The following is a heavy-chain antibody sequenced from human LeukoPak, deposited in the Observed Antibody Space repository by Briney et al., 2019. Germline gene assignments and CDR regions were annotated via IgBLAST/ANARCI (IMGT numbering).Heavy chain of an antibody. CDR1: GYTFTRNY. CDR3: ARDNSVRDEAWWFNP. V-gene: IGHV1-46*01. D-gene: IGHD5-24*01. Sequence: GASVKVSCKAFGYTFTRNYMHWVRQAPGQGREWMGVISPSGGWSNYVQKFQGRVTLHRDMYMRADCLDVSRLRAEDRDVCYCARDNSVRDEAWWFNPWGQGNLVTVSS. CDR2: ISPSGGWS. J-gene: IGHJ5*02.